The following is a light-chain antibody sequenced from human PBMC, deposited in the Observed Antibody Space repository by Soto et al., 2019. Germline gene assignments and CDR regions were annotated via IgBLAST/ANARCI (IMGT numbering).Light chain of an antibody. CDR3: QQYNKWPLT. V-gene: IGKV3-15*01. Sequence: EIVMTQSPATLSVSPGERATLSCRASESVSRNLAWYQQKPGQAPRLLIYAASTMATDIAARISGSGSGTEFTLTISRLPAEDVAVYYCQQYNKWPLTFGEGTKVEIK. CDR1: ESVSRN. J-gene: IGKJ4*01. CDR2: AAS.